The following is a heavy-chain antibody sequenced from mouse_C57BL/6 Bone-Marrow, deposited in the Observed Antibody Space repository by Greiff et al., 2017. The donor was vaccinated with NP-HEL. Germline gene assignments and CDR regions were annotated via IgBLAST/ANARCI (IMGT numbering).Heavy chain of an antibody. D-gene: IGHD2-4*01. J-gene: IGHJ3*01. CDR1: GYTFTSYG. CDR2: IYPRSGNT. Sequence: QVQLQQSGAELARPGASVKLSCKASGYTFTSYGISWVKQRTGQGLEWIGEIYPRSGNTYYNEKFKGKATLTADKSSSTAYMELRSLTSDDSAVYFCARWRIYYDYPFAYWGQGTLVTVSA. V-gene: IGHV1-81*01. CDR3: ARWRIYYDYPFAY.